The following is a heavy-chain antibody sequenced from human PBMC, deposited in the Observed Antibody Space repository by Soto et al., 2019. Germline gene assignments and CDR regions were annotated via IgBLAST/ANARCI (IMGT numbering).Heavy chain of an antibody. J-gene: IGHJ4*02. CDR1: GYTFTSYA. CDR3: ARDIGGWADY. D-gene: IGHD1-26*01. CDR2: INAGSGNT. Sequence: ASVKVSCKASGYTFTSYAMHWVRQAPGQRLEWTGWINAGSGNTKYSQKFQGRVTITRDTSASTAYMELSSLRSEDTAVYYCARDIGGWADYWGQGTLVTVSS. V-gene: IGHV1-3*01.